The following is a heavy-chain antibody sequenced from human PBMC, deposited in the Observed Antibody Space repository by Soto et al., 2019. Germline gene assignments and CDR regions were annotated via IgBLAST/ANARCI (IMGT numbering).Heavy chain of an antibody. CDR2: INHSGST. V-gene: IGHV4-34*01. D-gene: IGHD7-27*01. CDR1: GGSFSGYY. J-gene: IGHJ6*02. CDR3: ARCPGDKGGIDV. Sequence: QVQLQQWGAGLLKPSETLSLTCAVYGGSFSGYYWSWIRQPPGKGLEWIGEINHSGSTNYNPSLKSRVAISVDTSKNQFSLKLSSVTAADTAVYYCARCPGDKGGIDVWGQGTTVTVSS.